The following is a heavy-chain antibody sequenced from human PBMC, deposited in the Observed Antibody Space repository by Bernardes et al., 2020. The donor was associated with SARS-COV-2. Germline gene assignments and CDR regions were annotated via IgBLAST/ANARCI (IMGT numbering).Heavy chain of an antibody. V-gene: IGHV4-59*01. J-gene: IGHJ6*02. CDR3: TRAPPQGGYYYYYGMDA. D-gene: IGHD3-16*01. Sequence: SQTLSLTCTISGGSISNYHWSWNRQLPGKGREWNGYTHYSGSTNYNPSLKSRTTMSVDTSKNQFSLKLTSVTAADTAVYYCTRAPPQGGYYYYYGMDAWGQGTTVTVSS. CDR2: THYSGST. CDR1: GGSISNYH.